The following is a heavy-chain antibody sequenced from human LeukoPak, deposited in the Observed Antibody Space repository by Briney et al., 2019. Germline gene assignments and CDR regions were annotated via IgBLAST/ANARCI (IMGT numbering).Heavy chain of an antibody. J-gene: IGHJ4*02. V-gene: IGHV3-23*01. CDR2: ISGTSGSL. Sequence: GGSLRLSCAASGFNFSNYAMAWVRQSRGKGGEGVSAISGTSGSLYYPASVKGRFPISRDNSKNTLYLHMNTLRAEDTAVYHCAKAGFYGSGSILVYFDYWGQGTLVTVSS. CDR1: GFNFSNYA. CDR3: AKAGFYGSGSILVYFDY. D-gene: IGHD3-10*01.